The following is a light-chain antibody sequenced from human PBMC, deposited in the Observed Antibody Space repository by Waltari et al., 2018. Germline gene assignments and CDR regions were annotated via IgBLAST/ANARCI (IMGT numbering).Light chain of an antibody. CDR2: GTS. CDR1: DNIYQN. CDR3: QQYNHWPLA. Sequence: ETVMTQSPATLSVSPGERVILSFRASDNIYQNLARYRQKPGQAPRLLIFGTSTRATGIPARFSGSGSGTDYTLTISSLQSEDFAVYFCQQYNHWPLAFGGGTNIEIK. V-gene: IGKV3-15*01. J-gene: IGKJ4*01.